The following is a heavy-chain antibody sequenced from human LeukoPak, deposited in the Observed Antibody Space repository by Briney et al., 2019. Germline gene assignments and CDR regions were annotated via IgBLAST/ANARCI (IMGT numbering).Heavy chain of an antibody. CDR1: GGSISSSSYY. D-gene: IGHD4-17*01. Sequence: PSETLSLTCTVSGGSISSSSYYWGWIRQPPGKGLEWIGSIYYSGSTYYNPSLKSRVTISVDTSKNQFSLKLSSVTAADTAVYYCARLSHGDYVCTWGQGTLVTASS. V-gene: IGHV4-39*01. CDR3: ARLSHGDYVCT. J-gene: IGHJ5*02. CDR2: IYYSGST.